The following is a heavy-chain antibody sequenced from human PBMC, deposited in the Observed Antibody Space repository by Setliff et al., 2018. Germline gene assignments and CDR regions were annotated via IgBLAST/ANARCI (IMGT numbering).Heavy chain of an antibody. CDR1: GVSVSDYY. D-gene: IGHD2-21*02. J-gene: IGHJ1*01. Sequence: PSETLSLTCSVSGVSVSDYYWSWIRQPAGRGLEYIGRIYTSGATNYSPSVRGRVTISVDHLKIQVSLNLKSVTAADTAVYFCAGATGVTYTWYFAHWGKGSLVTVSS. V-gene: IGHV4-4*07. CDR3: AGATGVTYTWYFAH. CDR2: IYTSGAT.